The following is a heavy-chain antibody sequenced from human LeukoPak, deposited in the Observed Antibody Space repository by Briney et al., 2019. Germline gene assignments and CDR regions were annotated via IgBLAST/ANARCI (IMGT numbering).Heavy chain of an antibody. J-gene: IGHJ5*02. D-gene: IGHD3-9*01. V-gene: IGHV1-46*01. CDR2: INPSGGST. CDR1: GYTFTSYY. Sequence: ASVKVSCKASGYTFTSYYMHWVRQAPGQGLEWMGIINPSGGSTSYAQKFQGRVTMTEDTSTDTAYMELSSLRSEDTVVYYCATEVLRYFDWSFDPWGQGTLVTVSS. CDR3: ATEVLRYFDWSFDP.